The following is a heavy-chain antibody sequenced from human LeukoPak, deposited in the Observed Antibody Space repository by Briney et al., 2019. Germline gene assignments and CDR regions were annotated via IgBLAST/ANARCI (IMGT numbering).Heavy chain of an antibody. CDR2: ISGSGGST. J-gene: IGHJ2*01. CDR1: GFTFSSYA. CDR3: AKQLPSRYGSGWDWYFDL. V-gene: IGHV3-23*01. D-gene: IGHD6-19*01. Sequence: GGSLRLSCAASGFTFSSYAMSWVRQAPGKGLEWVSAISGSGGSTYYADSVKGRFTISRDNSKNTLYLQMSSLSPEDTALYYCAKQLPSRYGSGWDWYFDLWGRGTLVTVSS.